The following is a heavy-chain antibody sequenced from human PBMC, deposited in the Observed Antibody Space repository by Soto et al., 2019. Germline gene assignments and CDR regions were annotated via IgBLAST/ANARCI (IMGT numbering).Heavy chain of an antibody. CDR2: ISYSGST. Sequence: SETLSLTCTVSGGSIISYYWSWIRQPPGKGLEWIGYISYSGSTNYNPSLKSRVAMSVDTSKNQFSLKLTSVTAADTAVYYCARDGCNSASCYDYWGLGTLVTVSS. V-gene: IGHV4-59*01. CDR1: GGSIISYY. D-gene: IGHD2-2*01. CDR3: ARDGCNSASCYDY. J-gene: IGHJ4*02.